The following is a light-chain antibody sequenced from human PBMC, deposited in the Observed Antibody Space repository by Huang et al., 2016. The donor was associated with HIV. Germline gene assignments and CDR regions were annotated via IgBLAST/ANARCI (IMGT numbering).Light chain of an antibody. CDR1: QSLLHSNGYNY. Sequence: DIVMTQSPLSLPVTPGEPASISCRSSQSLLHSNGYNYLDWYLQKPGQSPQPLIYLGSNRTSGVPDRFSGGGSGTYFTLKISRVEAEDVGVYYCMQVLQTPRTFGQGTKVEIK. V-gene: IGKV2-28*01. CDR3: MQVLQTPRT. J-gene: IGKJ1*01. CDR2: LGS.